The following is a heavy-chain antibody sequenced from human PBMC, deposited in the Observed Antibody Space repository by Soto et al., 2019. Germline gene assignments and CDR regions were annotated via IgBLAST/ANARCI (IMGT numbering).Heavy chain of an antibody. CDR1: GFTFSSYW. J-gene: IGHJ5*02. V-gene: IGHV3-74*01. D-gene: IGHD2-2*01. CDR3: ARSGHCSSTSCHLESYNWFDP. Sequence: GGSLRLSCAASGFTFSSYWMHWVRQAPGKGLVWVSRINSDGSSTSYADSVKGRFTISRDNAKNTLYLQMNSLRAEDTAVYYCARSGHCSSTSCHLESYNWFDPWGQGTLVTVSS. CDR2: INSDGSST.